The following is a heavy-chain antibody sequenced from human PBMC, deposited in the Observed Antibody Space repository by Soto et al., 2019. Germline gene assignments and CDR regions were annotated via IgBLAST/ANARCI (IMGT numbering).Heavy chain of an antibody. CDR1: GFTFSAYA. J-gene: IGHJ4*02. CDR3: DGSDF. Sequence: GGSLRLSCAASGFTFSAYAMSWARQAPGKGLEWVSTISGDGSGTHYADSVRGRFTISRDNSKSTLFLQMESLRVEDTGIYYCDGSDFWGQGTLVTVSS. V-gene: IGHV3-23*01. D-gene: IGHD1-26*01. CDR2: ISGDGSGT.